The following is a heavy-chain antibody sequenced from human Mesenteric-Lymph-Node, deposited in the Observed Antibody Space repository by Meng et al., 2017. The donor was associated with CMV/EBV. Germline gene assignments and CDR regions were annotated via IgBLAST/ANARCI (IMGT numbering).Heavy chain of an antibody. CDR3: AKDHGPYGSGTLHAFDI. CDR1: GFTFSSYA. V-gene: IGHV3-23*01. J-gene: IGHJ3*02. D-gene: IGHD3-10*01. CDR2: ISGGGGST. Sequence: GESLKISCAASGFTFSSYAMSWVRQAPGKGLEWVSAISGGGGSTYYADSVKGRFTISRDNSKNTLYLQMNSLRAEDTAVYYCAKDHGPYGSGTLHAFDIWGQGTMVTVSS.